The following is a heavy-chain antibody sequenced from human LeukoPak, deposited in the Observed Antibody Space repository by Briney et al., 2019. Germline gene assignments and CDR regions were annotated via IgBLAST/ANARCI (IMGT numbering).Heavy chain of an antibody. Sequence: GGSLRLSCEASGFTFDNYAMSWVRQAPGKGLEWVSAISNSGVSTHYADSVKGRFTTSRDNSKNTLFLHMNTLRADDMAVYYCAKDLYPHGRAEYFQHWGQGTLVTVSS. CDR3: AKDLYPHGRAEYFQH. J-gene: IGHJ1*01. CDR2: ISNSGVST. D-gene: IGHD2-2*02. V-gene: IGHV3-23*01. CDR1: GFTFDNYA.